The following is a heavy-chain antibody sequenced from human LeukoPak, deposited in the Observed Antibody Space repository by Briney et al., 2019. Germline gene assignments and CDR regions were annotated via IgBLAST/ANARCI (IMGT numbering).Heavy chain of an antibody. Sequence: GGSLRLSCAASGLTSSNFPMHWVRQAPGKGLEWVDADSVRGRFTISRDTSKSTVYLQMNSLKPDDTAVYYCATQSITLVVVISPFDYWGQGTLVTVSS. J-gene: IGHJ4*02. V-gene: IGHV3-30*02. CDR3: ATQSITLVVVISPFDY. D-gene: IGHD3-22*01. CDR1: GLTSSNFP.